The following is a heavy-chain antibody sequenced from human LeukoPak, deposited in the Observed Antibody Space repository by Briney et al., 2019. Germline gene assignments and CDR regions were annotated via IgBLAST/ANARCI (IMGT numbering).Heavy chain of an antibody. CDR1: GYTFTSYA. CDR2: INTNTGNP. J-gene: IGHJ5*02. D-gene: IGHD6-13*01. V-gene: IGHV7-4-1*02. CDR3: ARDPYTSSSWYRGRANNWFDP. Sequence: ASVKVSCKASGYTFTSYAMNWVRQAPGQGLEWMGWINTNTGNPTYAQGFIGRFVFSLDTSVSTAYLQISSLKADDTAVYYCARDPYTSSSWYRGRANNWFDPWGQGTLVTVSP.